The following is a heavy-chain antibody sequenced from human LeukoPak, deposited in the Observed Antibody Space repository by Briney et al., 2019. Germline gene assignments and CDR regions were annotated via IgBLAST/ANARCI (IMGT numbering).Heavy chain of an antibody. D-gene: IGHD4-23*01. CDR3: ARGHDYGGNDAFDI. V-gene: IGHV3-7*03. J-gene: IGHJ3*02. CDR2: VNRDGSET. Sequence: GGSLRLSCAASGFTLSNHWMTWVRQVPGRGPEWVANVNRDGSETYYLDSVKGRFTISRDNAKNSLYLQMNSLRAEDTAVYYCARGHDYGGNDAFDIWGQGTMVTVSS. CDR1: GFTLSNHW.